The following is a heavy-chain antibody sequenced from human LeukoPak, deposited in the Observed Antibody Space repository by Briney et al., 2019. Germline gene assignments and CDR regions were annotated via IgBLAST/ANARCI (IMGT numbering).Heavy chain of an antibody. Sequence: ASVKVSCKASGYTFTSYGISWVRQAPGQGLEWMGWISAYNGNTNYAQKLQGRVTMTTDTSTSTAYMELRSLRSDDTAMYYCVRTYYDFWSGYSYFDYWGQGTLVTVSS. CDR3: VRTYYDFWSGYSYFDY. V-gene: IGHV1-18*01. D-gene: IGHD3-3*01. CDR1: GYTFTSYG. CDR2: ISAYNGNT. J-gene: IGHJ4*02.